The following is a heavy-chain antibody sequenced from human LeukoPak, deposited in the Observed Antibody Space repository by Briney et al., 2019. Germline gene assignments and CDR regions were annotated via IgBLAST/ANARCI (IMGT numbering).Heavy chain of an antibody. CDR3: ARHETSGWYAFDQ. J-gene: IGHJ5*02. D-gene: IGHD6-19*01. Sequence: GGSLRLSCAASGFTSSSHWMHWVRQAPGKGLVWVSRINTDGSSTNYADSVKGRFTISRDNAKNTLYLQMSSLRAEDTAVYYCARHETSGWYAFDQWGQGTLVTVYS. CDR1: GFTSSSHW. V-gene: IGHV3-74*01. CDR2: INTDGSST.